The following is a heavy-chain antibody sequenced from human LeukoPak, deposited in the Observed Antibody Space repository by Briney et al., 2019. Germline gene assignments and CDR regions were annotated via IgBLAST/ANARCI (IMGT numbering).Heavy chain of an antibody. CDR3: SNCIQWRPLSDY. V-gene: IGHV4-39*01. CDR1: GGSISSIANY. J-gene: IGHJ4*02. D-gene: IGHD2-8*01. CDR2: IHYSGNT. Sequence: SETLSLTCSASGGSISSIANYWVRIRQPTGKGLEWIASIHYSGNTFYHPSLKSRITIAVDTSKNQFSLNLSSVTAADTAVYFFSNCIQWRPLSDYWGQGPLVTVSS.